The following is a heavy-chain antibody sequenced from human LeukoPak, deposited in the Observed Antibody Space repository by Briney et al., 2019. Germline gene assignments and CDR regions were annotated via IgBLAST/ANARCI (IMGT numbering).Heavy chain of an antibody. CDR2: INHSGDT. CDR3: AREAYAAGEYAFDI. J-gene: IGHJ3*02. Sequence: PSETLSLTCAVYGGSFSGYYWSWIRQPPGKGLEWIGEINHSGDTNYNPSLKSRVIIIIDTPKNHFSLTLSSVTAADTAVYYCAREAYAAGEYAFDIWGQGTMVTVSS. V-gene: IGHV4-34*01. CDR1: GGSFSGYY. D-gene: IGHD2-2*01.